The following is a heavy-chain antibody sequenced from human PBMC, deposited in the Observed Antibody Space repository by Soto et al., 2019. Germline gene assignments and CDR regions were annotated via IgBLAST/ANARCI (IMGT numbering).Heavy chain of an antibody. CDR1: GGSFSGYY. J-gene: IGHJ6*02. Sequence: SETLSLTCAVYGGSFSGYYWSWIRQPPGKGLEWIGEINHSGSTNYNPSLKSRVTISVDTSKNQFSLKLSSVTAADTAVYYCARYGSGSSYYYYGMDVWGQGTTVTVSS. D-gene: IGHD3-10*01. CDR2: INHSGST. V-gene: IGHV4-34*01. CDR3: ARYGSGSSYYYYGMDV.